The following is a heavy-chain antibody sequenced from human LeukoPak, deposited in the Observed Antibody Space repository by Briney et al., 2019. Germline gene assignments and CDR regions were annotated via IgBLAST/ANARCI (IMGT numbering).Heavy chain of an antibody. CDR2: ISVYNGNT. J-gene: IGHJ4*02. Sequence: ASVKVSCKASGYTFSTSAISWVRQAPGQGLEWMGWISVYNGNTKYTQKFQGRVTMTTDTSTSTAYMELRNLRSDDTAVHYCARDYSSSWYYFNNWGQGTLVTVSS. CDR1: GYTFSTSA. D-gene: IGHD6-13*01. V-gene: IGHV1-18*01. CDR3: ARDYSSSWYYFNN.